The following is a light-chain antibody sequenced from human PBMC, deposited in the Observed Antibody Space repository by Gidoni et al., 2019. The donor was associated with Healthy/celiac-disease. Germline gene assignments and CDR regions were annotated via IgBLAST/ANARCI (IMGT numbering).Light chain of an antibody. CDR3: HHSNSYPQT. CDR1: QSINSA. Sequence: IQFTQSPSSLSASVGDRVTITCRASQSINSALAWYQQKPGKSPDLLIYHASTLESGVPSRFSGSGAGTDLTLTISSLQPEDFATYYCHHSNSYPQTFGQGTKVEIK. CDR2: HAS. J-gene: IGKJ1*01. V-gene: IGKV1-13*02.